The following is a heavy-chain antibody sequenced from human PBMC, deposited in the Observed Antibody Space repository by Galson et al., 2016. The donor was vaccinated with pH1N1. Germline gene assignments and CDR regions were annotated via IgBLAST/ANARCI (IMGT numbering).Heavy chain of an antibody. CDR3: ARESNEKGITIFGVIIPYYYYYFMDV. CDR1: GFTFSTYS. J-gene: IGHJ6*03. V-gene: IGHV3-21*06. D-gene: IGHD3-3*01. Sequence: SLRLSCAASGFTFSTYSMNWVRQAPGKGFEWVSSISPSGNYIYYSDSVKGRFTISRDNAKNSLYLQMNSLRAEDTAVYYCARESNEKGITIFGVIIPYYYYYFMDVWGKGTTVTVSS. CDR2: ISPSGNYI.